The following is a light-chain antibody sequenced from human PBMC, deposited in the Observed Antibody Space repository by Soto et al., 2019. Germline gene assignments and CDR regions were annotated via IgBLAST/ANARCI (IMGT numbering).Light chain of an antibody. CDR1: QSVLYSSNNKNY. V-gene: IGKV4-1*01. Sequence: DIVMTQSPDSLAVSLGERATINCKSSQSVLYSSNNKNYLAWYQQKPGQPPKLLIYWASTRESGVPDRISGSGSGTDFTLTISSLQAEDAAVYYCQQYYSTIFTFGPGTKVDIK. J-gene: IGKJ3*01. CDR3: QQYYSTIFT. CDR2: WAS.